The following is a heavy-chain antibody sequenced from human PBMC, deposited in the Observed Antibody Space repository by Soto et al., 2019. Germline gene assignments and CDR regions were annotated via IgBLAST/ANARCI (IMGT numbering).Heavy chain of an antibody. CDR3: ARDKVGCYDSSGYYRVSVPPDYYYGMDV. D-gene: IGHD3-22*01. V-gene: IGHV1-69*13. CDR1: GGTFSSCA. Sequence: GASVTVSCKASGGTFSSCAISWVRQATGQGLEWMGGIIPIFGTANYAQKFQGRVTITADESTSTAYMELSSLRSEDTAVYYCARDKVGCYDSSGYYRVSVPPDYYYGMDVWGQGTTVTVSS. J-gene: IGHJ6*02. CDR2: IIPIFGTA.